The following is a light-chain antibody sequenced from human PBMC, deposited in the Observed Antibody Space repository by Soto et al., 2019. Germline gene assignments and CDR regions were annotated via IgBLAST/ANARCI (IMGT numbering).Light chain of an antibody. CDR2: GAS. J-gene: IGKJ4*01. CDR3: QQYNNWPPVT. Sequence: EKVMTQSPATLSMSPGERATLSCRASQSGSSNLSWYQQKPGPAHRLLIYGASTRATGIPARFSGSGSGTEFNLTLTSLQSEDFAVYSCQQYNNWPPVTFGGGTKVDIK. V-gene: IGKV3-15*01. CDR1: QSGSSN.